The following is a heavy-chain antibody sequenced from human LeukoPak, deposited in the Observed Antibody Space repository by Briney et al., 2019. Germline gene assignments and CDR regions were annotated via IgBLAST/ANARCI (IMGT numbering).Heavy chain of an antibody. V-gene: IGHV4-34*01. J-gene: IGHJ6*04. CDR2: MNHSGST. Sequence: SETLSLTCAVYGGSFRGYYWSWLRQPPGKGLEWVGEMNHSGSTNYNPSRKSRVTISVETTKKQCSLKLSSVTAADTAVYYCATGRMDVWGKGTTVTVSS. CDR1: GGSFRGYY. CDR3: ATGRMDV.